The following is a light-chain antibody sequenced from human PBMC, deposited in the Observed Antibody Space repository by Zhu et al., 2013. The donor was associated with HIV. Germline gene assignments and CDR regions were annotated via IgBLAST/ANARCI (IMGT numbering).Light chain of an antibody. J-gene: IGLJ2*01. Sequence: QSALTQPASVSGSPGQSITISCTGTSSDIGTYKYVSWYQQHPGKAPKLMIYEVGNRPLGVSNRFSGSKSGNTASLTISGLQDDDEAEYYCNSHRSGTTLVLFGGGTKVTVL. CDR1: SSDIGTYKY. V-gene: IGLV2-14*01. CDR2: EVG. CDR3: NSHRSGTTLVL.